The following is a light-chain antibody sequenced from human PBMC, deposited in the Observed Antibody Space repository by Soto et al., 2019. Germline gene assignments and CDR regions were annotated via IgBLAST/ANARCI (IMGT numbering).Light chain of an antibody. J-gene: IGKJ1*01. Sequence: EIVLTQSPATLSLSPGEIATLSFRASQSLNNYLGWYQQKPGQAPRLLISDASNRATGIPARFSGSGSGTDFTLTISSLEPEDSAVYYCQHRIDWWTFGQRTKVDIK. CDR1: QSLNNY. CDR2: DAS. CDR3: QHRIDWWT. V-gene: IGKV3-11*01.